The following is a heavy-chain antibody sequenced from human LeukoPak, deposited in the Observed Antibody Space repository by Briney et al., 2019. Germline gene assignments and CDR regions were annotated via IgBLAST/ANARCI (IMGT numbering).Heavy chain of an antibody. CDR2: ISGSGGST. Sequence: GRSLRLSCAASGFTFSSYAMSWVRQAPGKGLEWVSAISGSGGSTYYADSVKGRLTISRDNSKNTVYLQMNSLRADDTAVYYCAKLFGGGIVTAAVHAWGQGSLVTVSS. J-gene: IGHJ5*02. V-gene: IGHV3-23*01. CDR1: GFTFSSYA. D-gene: IGHD2-2*01. CDR3: AKLFGGGIVTAAVHA.